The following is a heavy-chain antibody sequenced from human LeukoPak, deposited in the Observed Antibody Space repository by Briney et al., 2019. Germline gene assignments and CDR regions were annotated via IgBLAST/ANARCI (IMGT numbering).Heavy chain of an antibody. V-gene: IGHV3-33*01. J-gene: IGHJ6*02. CDR1: GFTFGSYG. CDR2: IWYDRSNK. Sequence: PGGSLRLSCAASGFTFGSYGMDWVRQAPGKGLEWVAVIWYDRSNKYYADSVKGRFTISRDNSKNTLYLQMNSLRAEDTAVYYCARGPHYDFWSGYYSYGMDVWGQGTTVTVSS. D-gene: IGHD3-3*01. CDR3: ARGPHYDFWSGYYSYGMDV.